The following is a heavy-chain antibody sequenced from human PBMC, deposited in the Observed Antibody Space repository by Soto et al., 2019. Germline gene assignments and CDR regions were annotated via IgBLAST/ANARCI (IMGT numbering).Heavy chain of an antibody. J-gene: IGHJ3*02. D-gene: IGHD3-22*01. CDR3: AKAPYYYDSSGYYFHALDI. V-gene: IGHV3-23*01. CDR2: ISGSGFST. Sequence: CLRLSCAASGFTFNSYAMSWVRQTPGRGLEWVSAISGSGFSTYYADSVKGRFTISRDSSKNTLGLQMNSLRAEDTAVYYCAKAPYYYDSSGYYFHALDIWGQGTMVTVSS. CDR1: GFTFNSYA.